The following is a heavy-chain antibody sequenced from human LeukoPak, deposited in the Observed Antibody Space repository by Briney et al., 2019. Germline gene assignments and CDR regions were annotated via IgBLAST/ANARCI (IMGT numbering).Heavy chain of an antibody. J-gene: IGHJ4*02. CDR1: GYSFTSYW. CDR2: IYPGDSDT. D-gene: IGHD6-19*01. Sequence: GESLKISCKGSGYSFTSYWIGWVRQMPGKGLEWMGIIYPGDSDTRYSPFFQGQVTISADKSISTAYLQWSSLKASDTAMYYCARSRSSGWSPYYFDYWGQGTLVTVSS. V-gene: IGHV5-51*01. CDR3: ARSRSSGWSPYYFDY.